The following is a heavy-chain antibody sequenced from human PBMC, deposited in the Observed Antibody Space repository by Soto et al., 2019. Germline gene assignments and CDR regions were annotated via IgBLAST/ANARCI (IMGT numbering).Heavy chain of an antibody. Sequence: VQLVQSEADVEKPGASVTVSCKTSGYTFTANYIHWVRQAPGQGLEWMGWINTNNGGTHFAQKFQAGVTLTRDKSISTAYMELRRLKSDDTAIYYCARGSFVGANGGADAFDSWGQGTMVSVSS. CDR2: INTNNGGT. V-gene: IGHV1-2*02. D-gene: IGHD1-26*01. J-gene: IGHJ3*02. CDR3: ARGSFVGANGGADAFDS. CDR1: GYTFTANY.